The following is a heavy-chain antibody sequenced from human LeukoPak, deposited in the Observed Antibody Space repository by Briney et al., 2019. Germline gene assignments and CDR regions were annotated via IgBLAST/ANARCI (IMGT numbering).Heavy chain of an antibody. V-gene: IGHV3-48*03. Sequence: PGGSLRLSCAASGFTFSSYEMNWVHQAPGKGLEWVSYISSSGSTIYYADSVKGRFTISRDNAKNSLYLQMNSLRAEDTAVYYCARLPQDIVVVVAATDSSLDVWGQGTTVTVSS. CDR1: GFTFSSYE. CDR2: ISSSGSTI. D-gene: IGHD2-15*01. CDR3: ARLPQDIVVVVAATDSSLDV. J-gene: IGHJ6*02.